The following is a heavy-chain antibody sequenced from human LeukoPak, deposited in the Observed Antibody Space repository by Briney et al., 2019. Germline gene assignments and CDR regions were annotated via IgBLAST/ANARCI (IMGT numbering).Heavy chain of an antibody. CDR2: IYYSGST. J-gene: IGHJ4*02. CDR3: ARGTCGGDCYPADY. D-gene: IGHD2-21*02. V-gene: IGHV4-30-4*01. Sequence: RTSETLSLTCTVSGYSISSGYHWGWIRQPPGKGLEWIGYIYYSGSTYYNPSLKSRVTISVDTSKNQFSLKLSSVTAADTAVYYCARGTCGGDCYPADYWGQGTLVTVSS. CDR1: GYSISSGYH.